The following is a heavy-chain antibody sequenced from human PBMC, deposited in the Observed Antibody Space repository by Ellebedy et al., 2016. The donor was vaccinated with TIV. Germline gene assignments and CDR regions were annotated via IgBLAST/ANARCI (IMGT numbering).Heavy chain of an antibody. Sequence: GESLKISXAGSGFTFSTYWMSWVRQAPGKGLEWVANIKQDGSAKYYVDSVKGRCTISRDNAKNSLYLQINSLRAEDTAVYYCARYGYNYGMDVWGQGTTVTVSS. CDR2: IKQDGSAK. D-gene: IGHD4-17*01. CDR3: ARYGYNYGMDV. V-gene: IGHV3-7*01. J-gene: IGHJ6*02. CDR1: GFTFSTYW.